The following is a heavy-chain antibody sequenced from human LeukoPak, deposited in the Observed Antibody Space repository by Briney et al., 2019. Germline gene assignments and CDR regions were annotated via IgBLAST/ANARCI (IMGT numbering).Heavy chain of an antibody. J-gene: IGHJ1*01. CDR2: ISYDGSNK. Sequence: GRSLRLSCAASGFTFSRYGMYWVRQAPGKGLEWVALISYDGSNKNYADSVKGRFNVSRDNSKNTLYLQVNSLRSEDTAVYYCAKDLGYHYGSGSYYKADFFHHWGQGTLVTVSS. CDR1: GFTFSRYG. D-gene: IGHD3-10*01. V-gene: IGHV3-30*18. CDR3: AKDLGYHYGSGSYYKADFFHH.